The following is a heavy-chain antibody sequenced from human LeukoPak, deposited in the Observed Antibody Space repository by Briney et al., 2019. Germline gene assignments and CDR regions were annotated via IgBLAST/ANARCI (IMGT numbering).Heavy chain of an antibody. CDR1: GFTFSDYY. D-gene: IGHD3-22*01. CDR3: ARARTPRPYYYDSSGYPPRDYYYGMDV. CDR2: ISSSSSYT. Sequence: GGSLRLSCAASGFTFSDYYMSWIRQAPGKGLEWVSYISSSSSYTNYADSVKGRFAISRDNAKNSLYLQMNSLRAEDTAVYYCARARTPRPYYYDSSGYPPRDYYYGMDVWGQGTTVTVSS. V-gene: IGHV3-11*05. J-gene: IGHJ6*02.